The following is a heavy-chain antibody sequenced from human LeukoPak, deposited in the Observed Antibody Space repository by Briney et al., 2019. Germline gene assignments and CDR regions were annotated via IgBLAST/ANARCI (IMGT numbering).Heavy chain of an antibody. D-gene: IGHD3-10*01. J-gene: IGHJ4*02. V-gene: IGHV3-23*01. CDR2: ISRRDDYT. CDR3: ANDYRSGGFHDF. Sequence: PGGSLRLSCAASGFDFSSYAMSWVRQPPGKGLEWVSVISRRDDYTYYADSVKGRFTISRDNSKNPLYLQMNSLRAEDTAVYYCANDYRSGGFHDFWGQGTLVTVSS. CDR1: GFDFSSYA.